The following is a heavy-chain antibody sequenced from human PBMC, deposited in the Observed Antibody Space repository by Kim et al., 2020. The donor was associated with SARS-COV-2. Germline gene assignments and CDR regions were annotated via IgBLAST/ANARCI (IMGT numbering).Heavy chain of an antibody. J-gene: IGHJ4*02. V-gene: IGHV3-23*01. Sequence: SVKGRFTISRDNSKNTLYLQMNSLRAEDTAVYYCAKDYYGSGSYLYYFDYWGQGTLVTVSS. CDR3: AKDYYGSGSYLYYFDY. D-gene: IGHD3-10*01.